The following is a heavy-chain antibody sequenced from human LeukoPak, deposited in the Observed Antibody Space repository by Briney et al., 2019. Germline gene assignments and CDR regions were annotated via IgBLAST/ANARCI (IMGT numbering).Heavy chain of an antibody. V-gene: IGHV4-30-4*07. CDR2: IYYSGST. D-gene: IGHD3-16*01. CDR1: GGSISSGGYS. Sequence: KPSQTLSLTCAVSGGSISSGGYSWSWIRQPPGKGLEWIGYIYYSGSTYYNPSLKSRVTISVDTSKNQFSLKLSSVTAADPAVYYGARGRGGGLFDYWGQGTLVTVSS. J-gene: IGHJ4*02. CDR3: ARGRGGGLFDY.